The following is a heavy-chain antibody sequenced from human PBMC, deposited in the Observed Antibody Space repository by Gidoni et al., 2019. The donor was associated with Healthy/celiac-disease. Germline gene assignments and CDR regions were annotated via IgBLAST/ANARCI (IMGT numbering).Heavy chain of an antibody. CDR2: ISGSGGST. V-gene: IGHV3-23*01. J-gene: IGHJ3*02. Sequence: EVQLLESGGGLVQPGGSMRLSCAASGFTFSSYAMGWVRQAQGKGLEWVSAISGSGGSTYYADSVKGRFTISRDNSKNTLYLQMNSLRAEDTAVYYCAKDWGTVTTFDAFDIWGQGTMVTVSS. CDR1: GFTFSSYA. D-gene: IGHD4-17*01. CDR3: AKDWGTVTTFDAFDI.